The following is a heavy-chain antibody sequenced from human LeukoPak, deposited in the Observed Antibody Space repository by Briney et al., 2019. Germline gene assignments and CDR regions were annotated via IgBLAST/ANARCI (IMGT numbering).Heavy chain of an antibody. CDR2: ISAYNGNT. J-gene: IGHJ5*02. D-gene: IGHD3-22*01. CDR3: ARDTYYYDRSGYSGWFDP. CDR1: GYTFTSYG. Sequence: ASVKVSCKASGYTFTSYGISWVRQAPGQGLEWMGWISAYNGNTNYAQKLQGRVTMTTDTSTSTAYMELRSLRSDDTAVYYCARDTYYYDRSGYSGWFDPWARGPWSPSPQ. V-gene: IGHV1-18*01.